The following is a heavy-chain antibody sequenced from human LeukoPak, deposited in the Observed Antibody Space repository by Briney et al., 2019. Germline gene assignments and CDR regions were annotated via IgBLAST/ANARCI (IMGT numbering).Heavy chain of an antibody. CDR3: AREALYCSGGSCYVYGHGPSFDY. D-gene: IGHD2-15*01. CDR2: VNPSGGST. J-gene: IGHJ4*02. CDR1: GYTFTSYY. Sequence: ASVKVSCKASGYTFTSYYMHWVRQAPGQGLEWMGIVNPSGGSTSYAQKFQGRVTMTRDMSTSTVYMELSSLGSEDTAVYYCAREALYCSGGSCYVYGHGPSFDYWGQGTLVTVSS. V-gene: IGHV1-46*01.